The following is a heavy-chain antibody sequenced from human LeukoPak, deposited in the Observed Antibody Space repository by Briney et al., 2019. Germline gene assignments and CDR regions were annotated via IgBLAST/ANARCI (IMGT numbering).Heavy chain of an antibody. CDR1: GFTFGSYG. V-gene: IGHV3-48*02. D-gene: IGHD3-9*01. Sequence: GGSLRLSCAASGFTFGSYGMNWVRQAPGKGLEWVSYIRSSGGTKYYVDSGKGRFTISRDNAKNSLYLQMNSLRDEDTAVYYCARDPRYDVLTGYHYYFNHWGQGTLVTVCS. J-gene: IGHJ4*02. CDR2: IRSSGGTK. CDR3: ARDPRYDVLTGYHYYFNH.